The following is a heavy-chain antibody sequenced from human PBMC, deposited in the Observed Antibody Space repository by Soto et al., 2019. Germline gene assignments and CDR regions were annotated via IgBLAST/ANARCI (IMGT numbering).Heavy chain of an antibody. D-gene: IGHD1-7*01. CDR2: IYHSGST. Sequence: SLTCTVSGGSVGDGSYYWAWLRQPPGKGLEWIGHIYHSGSTIYNPSLKSRVTISIDTSKSQFSLNLNSMTAADTAVYYCAGYNWNYYFDPWGQGTLVTVSS. CDR1: GGSVGDGSYY. V-gene: IGHV4-61*01. CDR3: AGYNWNYYFDP. J-gene: IGHJ5*02.